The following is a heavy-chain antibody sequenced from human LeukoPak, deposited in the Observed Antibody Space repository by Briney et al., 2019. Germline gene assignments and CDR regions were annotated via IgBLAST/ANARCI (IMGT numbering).Heavy chain of an antibody. Sequence: GGSLRLSCEASGFTFSSFHTSWVRQAPGKGLEWVSAISGSGETTYYADSVKGRFTVSRDNSKNTLYVQMDSLRAEDTAVYYCAKRGYTYGGHFDYWGQGALVTVSS. V-gene: IGHV3-23*01. D-gene: IGHD5-18*01. CDR2: ISGSGETT. CDR1: GFTFSSFH. CDR3: AKRGYTYGGHFDY. J-gene: IGHJ4*02.